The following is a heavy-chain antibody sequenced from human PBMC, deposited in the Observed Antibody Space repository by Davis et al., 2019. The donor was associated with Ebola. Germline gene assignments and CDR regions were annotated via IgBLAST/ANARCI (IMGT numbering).Heavy chain of an antibody. Sequence: GESLKISCAAPGFTFSGSAMHWVRQASGKGLEWVGRIRSKANSYATAYAASVKGRFTISRDDSKNTAYLQMNSLKTEDTAVYYCTRTVGAIDYWGQGTLVTVSS. CDR1: GFTFSGSA. CDR3: TRTVGAIDY. CDR2: IRSKANSYAT. J-gene: IGHJ4*02. V-gene: IGHV3-73*01. D-gene: IGHD1-26*01.